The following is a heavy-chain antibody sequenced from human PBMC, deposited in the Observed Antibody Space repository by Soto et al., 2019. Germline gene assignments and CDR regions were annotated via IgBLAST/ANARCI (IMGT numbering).Heavy chain of an antibody. V-gene: IGHV4-61*01. Sequence: SETLSLTCTVSGGSVSCGSYYWSWIRQPPGKGLEWIGYIYYSGSTNYNPSLKSRVTISVDTSKNQFSLKLSSVTAADTAVYYCARDASYYYYGMDVWGQGTTVTVSS. CDR1: GGSVSCGSYY. CDR3: ARDASYYYYGMDV. CDR2: IYYSGST. J-gene: IGHJ6*02.